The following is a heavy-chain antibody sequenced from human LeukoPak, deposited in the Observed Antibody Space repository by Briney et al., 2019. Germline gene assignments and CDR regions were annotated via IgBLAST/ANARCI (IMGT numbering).Heavy chain of an antibody. D-gene: IGHD1-26*01. Sequence: GGSLRLSCSASGFTFTNFAMTWVRQAPGKGLEWVSGISGSGASTYYADSVKGRFTISRDNSKNTVYLQMNSLRAEDTAVYYCAKDQSRVRASDPFDYWGQGTLVTVSS. CDR1: GFTFTNFA. CDR2: ISGSGAST. V-gene: IGHV3-23*01. J-gene: IGHJ4*02. CDR3: AKDQSRVRASDPFDY.